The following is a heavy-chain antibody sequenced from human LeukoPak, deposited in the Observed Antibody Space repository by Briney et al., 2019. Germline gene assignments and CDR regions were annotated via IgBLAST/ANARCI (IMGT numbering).Heavy chain of an antibody. Sequence: SQTLSLTCAISGDSVSTNSATWNWIRQSPSRGVEWLGRTYYKSKWYNDYPVSVKSRITINPDTSRKQFSLHLNSVTPEDTAVYYCARGQVTFDYWGQGTLVTVSS. J-gene: IGHJ4*02. CDR2: TYYKSKWYN. CDR1: GDSVSTNSAT. CDR3: ARGQVTFDY. V-gene: IGHV6-1*01.